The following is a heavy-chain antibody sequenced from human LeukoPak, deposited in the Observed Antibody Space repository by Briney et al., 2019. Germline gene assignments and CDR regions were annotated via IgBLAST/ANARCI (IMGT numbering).Heavy chain of an antibody. CDR1: GFTFSSYS. V-gene: IGHV3-21*01. CDR3: ARDSSSWSYYYYGMDV. CDR2: ISSSSSYI. J-gene: IGHJ6*02. D-gene: IGHD6-13*01. Sequence: GGSLRLSCAASGFTFSSYSMNWVRQAPGKGLEWVSSISSSSSYIYYADSLKGRFIISRDNAKNSLYMQMSSLRAEDTAVYYCARDSSSWSYYYYGMDVWGQGTTVTVSS.